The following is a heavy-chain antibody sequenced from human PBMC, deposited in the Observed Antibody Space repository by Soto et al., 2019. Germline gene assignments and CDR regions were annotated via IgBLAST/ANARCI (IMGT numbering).Heavy chain of an antibody. D-gene: IGHD2-2*01. V-gene: IGHV1-2*02. CDR1: GYTFTGFF. Sequence: QVRVVQSGAEVKQPGASVKVSCKASGYTFTGFFLHWVRQAPGQGLEWLGWINPNSGGTNYAKDFQGRVSMTRDTSISTAYLEVTNLKSDDTAVYYCAREGLPARNPSDWGQGTLVTVSS. CDR2: INPNSGGT. J-gene: IGHJ4*02. CDR3: AREGLPARNPSD.